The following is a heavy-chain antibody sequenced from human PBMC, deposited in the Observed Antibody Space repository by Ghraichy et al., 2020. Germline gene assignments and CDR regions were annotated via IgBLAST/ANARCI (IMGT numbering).Heavy chain of an antibody. CDR2: INPNSGGT. CDR3: AKDLSTNPQRYDNRFDP. Sequence: ASVKVSCKASGYTFTGYYMHWVRQAPGQGLEWMGRINPNSGGTNYAQKFQGRVTMTRDTSISAAYMELSRLRSDDKAVYYWAKDLSTNPQRYDNRFDPWGQGTLVTVSS. D-gene: IGHD2-2*01. J-gene: IGHJ5*02. V-gene: IGHV1-2*06. CDR1: GYTFTGYY.